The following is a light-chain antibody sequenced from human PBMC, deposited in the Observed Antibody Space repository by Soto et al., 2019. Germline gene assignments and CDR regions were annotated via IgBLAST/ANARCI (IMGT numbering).Light chain of an antibody. J-gene: IGKJ1*01. CDR1: QSISVW. CDR3: QQYHRYST. CDR2: DVS. Sequence: DIQMTQSPSTLSASVGDRVTITCRASQSISVWLAWYQQKAGKAPNLLIYDVSTLDSGVPSRFSGSASGTEFTLTISSLESDDFATYYCQQYHRYSTFGQGTKVDIK. V-gene: IGKV1-5*01.